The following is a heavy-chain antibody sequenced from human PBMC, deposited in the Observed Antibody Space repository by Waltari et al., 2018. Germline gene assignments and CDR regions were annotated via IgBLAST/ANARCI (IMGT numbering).Heavy chain of an antibody. D-gene: IGHD3-9*01. CDR1: GFLFSSNG. CDR2: ISAGGEDT. V-gene: IGHV3-23*01. Sequence: EVQLLESGGGLVQPGGSLRLSCAASGFLFSSNGMNWFRQAPGKGLEWVAGISAGGEDTYYAESVKGRFTISRDNSKNTLYVQLSSLTAQDTAVYYCGTRYTWGQGTLVTVSS. J-gene: IGHJ4*02. CDR3: GTRYT.